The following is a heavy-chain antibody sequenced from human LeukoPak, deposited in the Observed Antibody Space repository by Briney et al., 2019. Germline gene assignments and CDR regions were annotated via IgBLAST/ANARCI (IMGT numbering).Heavy chain of an antibody. CDR1: GFTFDDYA. J-gene: IGHJ3*02. Sequence: GGSLRLSCAASGFTFDDYAMHWVRQAPGKGLEWVSGISWNSGSIGYADSVKGRFTISRDNAKNSLYPQMNSLRAEDMALYYCAKDTTDIRGADVFHIWGQGTMVTVSS. CDR2: ISWNSGSI. CDR3: AKDTTDIRGADVFHI. D-gene: IGHD3-10*01. V-gene: IGHV3-9*03.